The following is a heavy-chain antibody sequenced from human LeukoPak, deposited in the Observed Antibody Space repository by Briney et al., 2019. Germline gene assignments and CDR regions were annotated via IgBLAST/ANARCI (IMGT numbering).Heavy chain of an antibody. CDR2: INSDGSWT. J-gene: IGHJ4*02. CDR1: ELTSRPNW. D-gene: IGHD5/OR15-5a*01. V-gene: IGHV3-74*01. Sequence: GGPLNPSCQASELTSRPNWMNWAPKPQGKGLVWVSHINSDGSWTSYADSVKGRFTISKDNAKNTVYLQMNSLRAEDTAVYYCVSFYETYWGRGTLVTVSS. CDR3: VSFYETY.